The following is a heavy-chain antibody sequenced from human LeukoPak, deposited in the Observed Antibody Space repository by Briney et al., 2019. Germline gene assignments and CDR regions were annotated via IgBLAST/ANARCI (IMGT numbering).Heavy chain of an antibody. D-gene: IGHD6-19*01. Sequence: GGSLRLSCAASGFTFSSYAMSWVRQAPGKGLEWVSAISGSGSSTYYADSVKGRFTISRGNSKSTLYLQMNNLRAEDTAVYYCAKEGNSGWTNWFDPWGQGTLVTVSS. CDR2: ISGSGSST. V-gene: IGHV3-23*01. CDR3: AKEGNSGWTNWFDP. CDR1: GFTFSSYA. J-gene: IGHJ5*02.